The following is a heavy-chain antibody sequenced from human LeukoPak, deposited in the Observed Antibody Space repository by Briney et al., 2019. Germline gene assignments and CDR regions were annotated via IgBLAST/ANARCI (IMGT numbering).Heavy chain of an antibody. CDR1: GDSVSTNSAT. CDR3: ARGSRSAGSGSYYDFDY. CDR2: TYYRSKWYN. V-gene: IGHV6-1*01. Sequence: SQTLSLTCAISGDSVSTNSATWNWLRQSPSRGLEWLGRTYYRSKWYNDYAVSVKSRVTINPDTSKNQFSLQLNSVAPEDTAVYYCARGSRSAGSGSYYDFDYWGQGTLVTVSS. J-gene: IGHJ4*02. D-gene: IGHD3-10*01.